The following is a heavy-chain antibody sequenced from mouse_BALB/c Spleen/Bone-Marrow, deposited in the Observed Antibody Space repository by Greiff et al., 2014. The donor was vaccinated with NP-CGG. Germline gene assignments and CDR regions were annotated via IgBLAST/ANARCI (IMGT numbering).Heavy chain of an antibody. J-gene: IGHJ2*01. D-gene: IGHD2-10*01. CDR2: VNPYNGGT. Sequence: DVQLVESGPELVKPGASVKMSCKASGYTFTDYYMDWVKQSHGESFEWIGRVNPYNGGTSYNQKFKGKATLTVDKSSSTAYMELSSLTSEDSAVYYCARPPCYGNYVDYWGQGTTLTVSS. V-gene: IGHV1-19*01. CDR1: GYTFTDYY. CDR3: ARPPCYGNYVDY.